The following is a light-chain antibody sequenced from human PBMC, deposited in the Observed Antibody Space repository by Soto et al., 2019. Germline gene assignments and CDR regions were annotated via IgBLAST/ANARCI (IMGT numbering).Light chain of an antibody. V-gene: IGKV3-15*01. CDR1: ESVNRN. CDR2: GAS. CDR3: QQYQDWPPAIT. Sequence: EIVMTQSPASLSVSPGERATLSCRASESVNRNLAWYQQKPGQAPRLLLYGASTRATGVPPRFSGSGSGTEFTLTISSLQSDDFAVYYCQQYQDWPPAITFGQGTRLDIK. J-gene: IGKJ5*01.